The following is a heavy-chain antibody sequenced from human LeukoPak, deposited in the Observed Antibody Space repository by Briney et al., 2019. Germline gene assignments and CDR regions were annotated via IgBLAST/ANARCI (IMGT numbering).Heavy chain of an antibody. CDR3: ARALVLWFGESAAFDI. V-gene: IGHV4-59*11. Sequence: SGTLSLTCTVSGGSISSHYWSWIRQPPGKGLEWIGYIYYSGSTNYNPSLKSRVTISVDTSKNQFSLKLSSVTAADTAVYYCARALVLWFGESAAFDIWGQGTMVTVSS. D-gene: IGHD3-10*01. CDR2: IYYSGST. CDR1: GGSISSHY. J-gene: IGHJ3*02.